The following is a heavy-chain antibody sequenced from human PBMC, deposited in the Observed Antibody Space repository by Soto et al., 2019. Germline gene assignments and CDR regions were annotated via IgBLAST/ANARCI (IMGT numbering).Heavy chain of an antibody. J-gene: IGHJ4*02. D-gene: IGHD2-2*01. CDR3: ARGRGVVPAAMFDY. CDR2: INHSGST. V-gene: IGHV4-34*01. CDR1: GGSFSGYY. Sequence: PSETLSLTCAVYGGSFSGYYWSWIRQPPGKGLEWIGEINHSGSTNYNPSLKSRVTISVDTSKNQFSLKLSSVTAADTVVYYCARGRGVVPAAMFDYWGQGTLVTVSS.